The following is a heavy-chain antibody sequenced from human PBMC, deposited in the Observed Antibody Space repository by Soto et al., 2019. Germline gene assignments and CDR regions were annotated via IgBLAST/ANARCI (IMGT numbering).Heavy chain of an antibody. J-gene: IGHJ5*02. Sequence: QITLKESGPTLVKPTQTLTLTCTFSGFSLSASGVDVGWIRQPPGKALEWLALIYWDDDKRYSPSLKSRLTITKDTSKKQVVLTMTNMDPADTATYYCAHRRIAMTQNWFDPWGQGTLVTVSS. CDR1: GFSLSASGVD. V-gene: IGHV2-5*02. D-gene: IGHD6-13*01. CDR3: AHRRIAMTQNWFDP. CDR2: IYWDDDK.